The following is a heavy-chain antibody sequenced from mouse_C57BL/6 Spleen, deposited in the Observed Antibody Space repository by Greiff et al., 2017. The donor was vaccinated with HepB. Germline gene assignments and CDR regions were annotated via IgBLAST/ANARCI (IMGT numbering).Heavy chain of an antibody. D-gene: IGHD1-1*01. J-gene: IGHJ1*03. CDR3: ARDRSYYGSWYFDV. V-gene: IGHV3-1*01. CDR2: ISYSGST. CDR1: GYSITSGYD. Sequence: EVKLVESGPGMVKPSQSLSLTCTVTGYSITSGYDWHWIRHFPGNKLEWMGYISYSGSTNYNPSLKSRISITHDTSKNHFFLKLNSVTTEDTATYYCARDRSYYGSWYFDVWGTGTTVTVSS.